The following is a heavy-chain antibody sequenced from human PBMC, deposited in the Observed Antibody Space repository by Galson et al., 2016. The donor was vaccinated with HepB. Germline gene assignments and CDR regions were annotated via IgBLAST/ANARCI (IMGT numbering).Heavy chain of an antibody. J-gene: IGHJ2*01. CDR2: MNVGNGNT. Sequence: SVKVSCKASGYTFSSNAMHWVRQAPGQRLEWMGWMNVGNGNTKYSQKFQGRVTITRDTSASTAYMELNSLRSEDTAVYYCETNVARMDWYFDLWGRGTLVTVSS. V-gene: IGHV1-3*01. D-gene: IGHD2-8*01. CDR1: GYTFSSNA. CDR3: ETNVARMDWYFDL.